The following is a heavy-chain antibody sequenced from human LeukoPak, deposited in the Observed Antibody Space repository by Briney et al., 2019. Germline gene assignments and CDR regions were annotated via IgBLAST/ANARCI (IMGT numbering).Heavy chain of an antibody. CDR3: ARGFGDFDY. J-gene: IGHJ4*02. V-gene: IGHV4-39*07. D-gene: IGHD2-21*01. CDR1: GGSISSNSYY. CDR2: IYYSGST. Sequence: SETLSLTCTVSGGSISSNSYYWGWIRQPPGKGLEWIGSIYYSGSTYYNPSLKSRVTISVDSSKNQFSLKLSSVTAADTAVYYCARGFGDFDYWGQGTLVTVSS.